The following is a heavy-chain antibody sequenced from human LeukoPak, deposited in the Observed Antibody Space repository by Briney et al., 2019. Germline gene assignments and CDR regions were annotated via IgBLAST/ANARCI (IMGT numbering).Heavy chain of an antibody. D-gene: IGHD4-23*01. CDR2: INSGERSI. Sequence: GGSLRLSCAASGFTFSSSGMTWVRQAPGKGLVWVSRINSGERSITYADSVKGRFTISRDNAKNTLYLQMNSLRAEDTAVYYCARGIYGGNPADYWGQGTLVTVSS. V-gene: IGHV3-74*01. J-gene: IGHJ4*02. CDR3: ARGIYGGNPADY. CDR1: GFTFSSSG.